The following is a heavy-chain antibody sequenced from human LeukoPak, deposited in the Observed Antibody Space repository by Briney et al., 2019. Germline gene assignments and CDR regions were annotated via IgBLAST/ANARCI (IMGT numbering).Heavy chain of an antibody. J-gene: IGHJ4*02. D-gene: IGHD2-8*01. CDR3: ARNGKNVRNDY. V-gene: IGHV3-64*01. CDR2: ISSNGGST. CDR1: GFTFSRYA. Sequence: GGSLRLSCAASGFTFSRYAMHWVRQAPGKGLEYVSAISSNGGSTYYANSVKGRFTISRDNSKNTLYLQMGSLRAEDMAVYYCARNGKNVRNDYWGQGTLVTVSS.